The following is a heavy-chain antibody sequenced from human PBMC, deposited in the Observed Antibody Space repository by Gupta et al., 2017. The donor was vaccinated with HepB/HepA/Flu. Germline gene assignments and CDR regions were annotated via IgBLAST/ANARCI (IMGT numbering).Heavy chain of an antibody. CDR3: ARHANGDTYPMDV. J-gene: IGHJ6*02. CDR1: DDSIRNYY. D-gene: IGHD4-17*01. CDR2: SHYTAES. Sequence: QVQLQPSGPGLVTPSDTLSLACIVADDSIRNYYWSWVRQPPGKGLEWVAYSHYTAESNYNPSLKSRLTISVDASKSQFSLRLDSVTAADTAVYFCARHANGDTYPMDVWGQGTTVTVSS. V-gene: IGHV4-59*08.